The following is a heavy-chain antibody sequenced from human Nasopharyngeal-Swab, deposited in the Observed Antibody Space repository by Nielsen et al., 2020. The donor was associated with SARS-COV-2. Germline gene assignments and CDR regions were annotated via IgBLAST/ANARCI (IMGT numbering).Heavy chain of an antibody. Sequence: LRISCAASGFTFSSHWMSWVRQAPGKGLEWVANIKQDGSEKYYVDSVKGRFTISRDNAKNSLYLQMNSLRAEDTAVYYCASEGSRNYNYDFWSGYYFNWFDPWGQGTLVTVSS. J-gene: IGHJ5*02. V-gene: IGHV3-7*01. CDR1: GFTFSSHW. CDR3: ASEGSRNYNYDFWSGYYFNWFDP. CDR2: IKQDGSEK. D-gene: IGHD3-3*01.